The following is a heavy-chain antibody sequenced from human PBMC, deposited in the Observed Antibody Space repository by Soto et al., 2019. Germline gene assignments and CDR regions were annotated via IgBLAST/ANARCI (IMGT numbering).Heavy chain of an antibody. Sequence: ASVKVSCKASGYTFTSYDINWVRQATGQGLEWMGWMNPNSGNTGYAQKFQDRVTMTRNTSIRTAYMALSSLRSEDTAVNYCARVLEGVDDYWGQGTLVTVSS. J-gene: IGHJ4*02. CDR1: GYTFTSYD. V-gene: IGHV1-8*02. CDR3: ARVLEGVDDY. D-gene: IGHD3-16*01. CDR2: MNPNSGNT.